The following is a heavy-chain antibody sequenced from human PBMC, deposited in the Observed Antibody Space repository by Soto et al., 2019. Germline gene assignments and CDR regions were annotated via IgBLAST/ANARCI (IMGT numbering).Heavy chain of an antibody. CDR1: GGTFSSYA. Sequence: QVQLVQSGAEVKKPGSSVKVSCKASGGTFSSYAISWVRQAPGQGLEWMGGIMPIFGTANYAHKLRGRFTITADESTSTAYMELSSLRSEDTDVYYCECSQTHIVVVAAACYGMDVWGQGTTVTVSS. V-gene: IGHV1-69*01. D-gene: IGHD2-2*01. CDR3: ECSQTHIVVVAAACYGMDV. J-gene: IGHJ6*02. CDR2: IMPIFGTA.